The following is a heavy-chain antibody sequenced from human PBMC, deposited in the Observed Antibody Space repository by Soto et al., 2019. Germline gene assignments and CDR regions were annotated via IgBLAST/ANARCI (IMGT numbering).Heavy chain of an antibody. CDR1: GFTFSDSA. Sequence: EVQLVESGGGLVQPGGSLKLSCAASGFTFSDSAIHWVRQAPGKGLEWVGRIRSKGNNHATVYSASLGGRFTISRDDAKNTAFLQMHSLKTEDTAVYYCTTGGTTIFFYNGLDVWGPGTTVTVSS. D-gene: IGHD3-9*01. J-gene: IGHJ6*02. CDR2: IRSKGNNHAT. CDR3: TTGGTTIFFYNGLDV. V-gene: IGHV3-73*02.